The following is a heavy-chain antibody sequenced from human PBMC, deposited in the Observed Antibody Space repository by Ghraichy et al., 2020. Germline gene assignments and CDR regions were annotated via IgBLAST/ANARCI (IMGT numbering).Heavy chain of an antibody. CDR1: GDSVSSNSAA. CDR2: TYYRSKWYN. CDR3: ARENDSSGRSVLWYFDL. J-gene: IGHJ2*01. D-gene: IGHD6-19*01. V-gene: IGHV6-1*01. Sequence: SQTLSLTCAISGDSVSSNSAAWNWIRQSPSRGLEWLGRTYYRSKWYNDYAVSVKSRITINPDTSKNQFSLQLNSVTPEDTAVYYCARENDSSGRSVLWYFDLWGRGPLVTVSS.